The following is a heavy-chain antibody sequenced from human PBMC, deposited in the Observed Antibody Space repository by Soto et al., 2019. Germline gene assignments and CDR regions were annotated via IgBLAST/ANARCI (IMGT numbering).Heavy chain of an antibody. V-gene: IGHV3-23*01. CDR3: AKNGYNWFDP. CDR2: ISGSGGST. CDR1: GFSFSSYA. J-gene: IGHJ5*02. D-gene: IGHD2-8*01. Sequence: EVQLLESGGGLVQPGGALRLSCAASGFSFSSYAMSWVRQAPGKGLEWASTISGSGGSTYYADSVKGRFTISRDKAKNTLYLQMNSLRAEDTAVYYCAKNGYNWFDPWGQGTLVTVSS.